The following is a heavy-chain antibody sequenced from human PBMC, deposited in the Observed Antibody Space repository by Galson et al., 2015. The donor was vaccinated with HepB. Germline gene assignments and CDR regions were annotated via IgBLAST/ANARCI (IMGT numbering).Heavy chain of an antibody. J-gene: IGHJ2*01. CDR3: ARAAAAAEWYFDL. Sequence: SLRLSCAASGFTFSSYSMNWARQAPGKGLEWVSYISSSSSTIYYADSVKGRFTISRDNAKNSLYLQMNSLRAEDTAVYYCARAAAAAEWYFDLWGRGTLVTVSS. D-gene: IGHD6-13*01. CDR2: ISSSSSTI. V-gene: IGHV3-48*01. CDR1: GFTFSSYS.